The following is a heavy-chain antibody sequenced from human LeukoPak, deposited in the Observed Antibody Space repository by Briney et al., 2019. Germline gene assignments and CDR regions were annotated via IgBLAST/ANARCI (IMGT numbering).Heavy chain of an antibody. J-gene: IGHJ3*02. V-gene: IGHV2-70*11. CDR1: GFSLSTRGRC. Sequence: SGPALVKPTRTLTLTCTFSGFSLSTRGRCVSWIRQPPGQALEWLARFDWDDDKYYSTSMKTRLTISKDTSKNQVVLTMTNMDPVDTATYYCARITAARLYAFDIWGQGTMVTVSS. CDR3: ARITAARLYAFDI. CDR2: FDWDDDK. D-gene: IGHD6-6*01.